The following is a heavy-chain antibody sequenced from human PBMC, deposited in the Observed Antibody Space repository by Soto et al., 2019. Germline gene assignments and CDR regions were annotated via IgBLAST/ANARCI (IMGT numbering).Heavy chain of an antibody. CDR2: IAYDGSNK. CDR1: GFSFSNYA. D-gene: IGHD3-9*01. J-gene: IGHJ4*02. Sequence: QVQLVESGGGVVQPGRSLRLSCAASGFSFSNYAMHWVRQAPGKGLEWVAIIAYDGSNKYYTDSVKGRFTISRDNSKNTLYLLMNSLRAEDTAVYYCASGRSLYFGSYFDYRGQGTLVTVSS. V-gene: IGHV3-30-3*01. CDR3: ASGRSLYFGSYFDY.